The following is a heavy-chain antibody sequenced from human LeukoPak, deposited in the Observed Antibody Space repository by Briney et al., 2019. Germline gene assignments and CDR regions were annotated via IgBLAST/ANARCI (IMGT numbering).Heavy chain of an antibody. CDR3: AKDYHSSGTYHDY. CDR2: ISGSGGST. D-gene: IGHD3-10*01. Sequence: PGGSLRLSCAASGFTFSSYAVSWVRQAPGKGLEWVSSISGSGGSTYSADSVKGRFTISSDDSKNMLYLQMNNLRAEDTAVYYCAKDYHSSGTYHDYWGQGTLVTVSS. J-gene: IGHJ4*02. V-gene: IGHV3-23*01. CDR1: GFTFSSYA.